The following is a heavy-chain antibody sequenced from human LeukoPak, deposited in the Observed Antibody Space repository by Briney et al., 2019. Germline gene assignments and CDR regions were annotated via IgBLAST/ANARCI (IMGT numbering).Heavy chain of an antibody. Sequence: PGRSLRLSCTASGFTFGDYAMSWVRQAPGKGLEWVGFIRSKAYGGTTEYAASVKGRFTISRDDSKSIAYLQMNSLKTEDTAVYYCTRALHYYGSGSRERELFDYWGQGTLVTVSS. J-gene: IGHJ4*02. CDR2: IRSKAYGGTT. CDR3: TRALHYYGSGSRERELFDY. CDR1: GFTFGDYA. D-gene: IGHD3-10*01. V-gene: IGHV3-49*04.